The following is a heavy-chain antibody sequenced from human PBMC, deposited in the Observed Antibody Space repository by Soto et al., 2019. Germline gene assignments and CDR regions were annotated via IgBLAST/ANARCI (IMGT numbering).Heavy chain of an antibody. CDR1: GYTFTGYY. CDR3: ARDIVATIPYYGMDV. J-gene: IGHJ6*02. Sequence: ASVKVSCKASGYTFTGYYMHWVRQAPGQGLEWMGWINPNSGGTNYAQKFQGWVTMTRDTSTSTAYMELSRLRSDDTAVYYCARDIVATIPYYGMDVWGQGTTVTVSS. D-gene: IGHD5-12*01. V-gene: IGHV1-2*04. CDR2: INPNSGGT.